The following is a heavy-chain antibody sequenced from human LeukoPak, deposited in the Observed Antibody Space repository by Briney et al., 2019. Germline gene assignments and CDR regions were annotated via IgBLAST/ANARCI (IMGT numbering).Heavy chain of an antibody. CDR1: GYTFTGYY. D-gene: IGHD6-19*01. Sequence: ASVKVSCKASGYTFTGYYMHWVRQAPGQGLEWMGWINPNSGGTNYAQKFQGRVTMTRDTSISTAYMELSRLGSDDTAVYYCARDGEPYIAVAGTQAFDIWGQGTMVTVSS. J-gene: IGHJ3*02. CDR3: ARDGEPYIAVAGTQAFDI. CDR2: INPNSGGT. V-gene: IGHV1-2*02.